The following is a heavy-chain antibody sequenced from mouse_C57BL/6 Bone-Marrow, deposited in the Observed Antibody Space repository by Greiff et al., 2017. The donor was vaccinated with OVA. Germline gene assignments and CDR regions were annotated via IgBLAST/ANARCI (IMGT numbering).Heavy chain of an antibody. Sequence: VQLKQPGAELVKPGASVKVSCKASGYTFTSYWMHWVKQRPGQGLEWIGRIHPSDSDTNYNQKFKGKATLTVDKSSSTAYMQLSSLTSEDSAVYYCAITPNYYGSSVYAMDYWGQGTSVTVSS. D-gene: IGHD1-1*01. CDR1: GYTFTSYW. J-gene: IGHJ4*01. CDR2: IHPSDSDT. V-gene: IGHV1-74*01. CDR3: AITPNYYGSSVYAMDY.